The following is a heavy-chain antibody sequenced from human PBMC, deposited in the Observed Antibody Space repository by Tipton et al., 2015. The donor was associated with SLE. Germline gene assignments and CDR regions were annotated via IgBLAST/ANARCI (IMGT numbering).Heavy chain of an antibody. CDR3: ARFSTARAFDI. Sequence: TLSLTCTVSGVSISSYYWSWIRRPPGKGLEFIGYMYYSGTTNYNPSLKSRVTMSVDTSKKQFSLKLSSVTAADTAIYYCARFSTARAFDIWGQGTMVTVSS. CDR2: MYYSGTT. J-gene: IGHJ3*02. CDR1: GVSISSYY. V-gene: IGHV4-59*07. D-gene: IGHD2-21*02.